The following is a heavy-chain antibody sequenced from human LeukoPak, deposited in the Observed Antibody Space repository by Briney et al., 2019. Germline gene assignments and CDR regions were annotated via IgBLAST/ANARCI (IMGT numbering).Heavy chain of an antibody. V-gene: IGHV4-61*01. CDR2: IYYSGST. CDR3: ARATSTSCFAI. CDR1: GGSISSRTYY. D-gene: IGHD2-2*01. Sequence: SETLSLTCTVSGGSISSRTYYWSWIRQPPGKGLEWIGYIYYSGSTNYNPSLKSRVAISVDTSKNQFSLKVRSVTAADTAVYYCARATSTSCFAIWGQGTLVTVSS. J-gene: IGHJ4*02.